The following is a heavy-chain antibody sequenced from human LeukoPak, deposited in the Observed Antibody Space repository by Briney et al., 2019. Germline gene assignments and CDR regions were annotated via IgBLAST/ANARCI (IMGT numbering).Heavy chain of an antibody. D-gene: IGHD3-22*01. CDR3: ARGVDYYDSSGYYY. CDR2: IYYSGST. J-gene: IGHJ4*02. Sequence: PSQTLSLTCTVSGGSISSGDYYWSWIRQPPGKGLEWIGYIYYSGSTYYNPSLKSRVTISVNTSKNQFSLKLSSVTAADTAVYYCARGVDYYDSSGYYYWGQGTLVTVSS. CDR1: GGSISSGDYY. V-gene: IGHV4-30-4*08.